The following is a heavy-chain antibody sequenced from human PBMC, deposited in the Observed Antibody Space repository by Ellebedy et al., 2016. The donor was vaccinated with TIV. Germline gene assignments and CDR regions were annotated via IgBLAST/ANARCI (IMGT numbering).Heavy chain of an antibody. V-gene: IGHV3-48*02. D-gene: IGHD3-16*02. Sequence: GESLKISXAASGFTFSSYSLDWVRQAPGKGLEWVSYVSTGSNTIYYADSVKGRFTISRDNAQNSLFLQMHSLRDEDTAVYYCARSVTGSSLFDYWGQGTLVTVSS. CDR3: ARSVTGSSLFDY. CDR2: VSTGSNTI. J-gene: IGHJ4*02. CDR1: GFTFSSYS.